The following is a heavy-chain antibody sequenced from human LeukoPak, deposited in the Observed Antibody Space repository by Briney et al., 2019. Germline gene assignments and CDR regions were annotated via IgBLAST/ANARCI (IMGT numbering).Heavy chain of an antibody. CDR1: GYTFTDSY. Sequence: GASVKVSCKASGYTFTDSYMHWVRQAPGQGLGWMGWINPNSGGTNYAQKFQGRVTMTRDMSTSTDYMELSSLRSEDTAVYYCARDNSVGDYAWWFDPWGQGTLVTVSS. J-gene: IGHJ5*02. CDR3: ARDNSVGDYAWWFDP. V-gene: IGHV1-2*02. CDR2: INPNSGGT. D-gene: IGHD1-26*01.